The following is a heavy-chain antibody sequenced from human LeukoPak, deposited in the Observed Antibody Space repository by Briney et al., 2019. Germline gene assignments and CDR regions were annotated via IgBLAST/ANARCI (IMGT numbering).Heavy chain of an antibody. D-gene: IGHD2-8*01. CDR3: ARDLMDHFKPNYYYYGMDV. J-gene: IGHJ6*02. V-gene: IGHV4-39*07. CDR1: GGSISSYY. CDR2: IYYSGST. Sequence: PSETLSLTCTVSGGSISSYYWSWIRQPPGKGLEWIGSIYYSGSTYYNPSLKSRVTISVDTSKNQFSLKLSSVTAADTAVYYCARDLMDHFKPNYYYYGMDVWGQGTTVTVSS.